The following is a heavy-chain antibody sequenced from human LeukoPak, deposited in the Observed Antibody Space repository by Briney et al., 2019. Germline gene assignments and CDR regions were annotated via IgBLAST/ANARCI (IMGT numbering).Heavy chain of an antibody. CDR3: AREDIVATIGPTAFDY. J-gene: IGHJ4*02. Sequence: GGSLRLSCAASGFTFSSYSMNWVRQAPGKGLEWVSSISSSSSYIYYADSVKGRFTISRDNAKNSLYLQMNSLRAEDTAVYYCAREDIVATIGPTAFDYWGQGTLVTVSS. CDR2: ISSSSSYI. CDR1: GFTFSSYS. D-gene: IGHD5-12*01. V-gene: IGHV3-21*01.